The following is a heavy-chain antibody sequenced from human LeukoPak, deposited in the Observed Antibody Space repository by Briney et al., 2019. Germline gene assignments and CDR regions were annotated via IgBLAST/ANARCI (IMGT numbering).Heavy chain of an antibody. D-gene: IGHD3-22*01. Sequence: GASVKVSCKASGYTFTGYYMHWVRQAPAQGLEWMGRINPNSGGTNYAQKFQGRVTMTRDTSISTAYMELSRLRSDDTAVYYCARSHLYDSSGYYSYWGQGTLVTVSS. CDR3: ARSHLYDSSGYYSY. V-gene: IGHV1-2*06. CDR1: GYTFTGYY. CDR2: INPNSGGT. J-gene: IGHJ4*02.